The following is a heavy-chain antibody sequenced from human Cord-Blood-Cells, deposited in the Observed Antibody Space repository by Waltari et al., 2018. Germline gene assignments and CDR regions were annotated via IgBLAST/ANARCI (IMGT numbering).Heavy chain of an antibody. J-gene: IGHJ4*02. CDR3: ARYDSSGYYYY. D-gene: IGHD3-22*01. Sequence: EVQLVESGGGLVQPGRSLRLSCAASGFPFDDSAMYWVRQAPGKGLEWVSGISWNSGSIGYADSVKGRFTISRDNAKNSLYLQMNSLRAEDTALYYCARYDSSGYYYYWGQGTLVTVSS. CDR2: ISWNSGSI. CDR1: GFPFDDSA. V-gene: IGHV3-9*01.